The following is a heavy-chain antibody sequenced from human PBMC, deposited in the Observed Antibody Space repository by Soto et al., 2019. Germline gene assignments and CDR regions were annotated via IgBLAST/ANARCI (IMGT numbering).Heavy chain of an antibody. D-gene: IGHD1-26*01. CDR2: IGSSGSGI. V-gene: IGHV3-48*03. CDR1: GFTFSSYE. CDR3: ARDSTDSGSLDY. Sequence: PGGSLRLSCAASGFTFSSYEMNWVRQAPGKGLEWVSYIGSSGSGIYYADFVKGRFTISRDNAKKSLYLQMNSLRAEDTAVYYCARDSTDSGSLDYWGQGTLVTVS. J-gene: IGHJ4*02.